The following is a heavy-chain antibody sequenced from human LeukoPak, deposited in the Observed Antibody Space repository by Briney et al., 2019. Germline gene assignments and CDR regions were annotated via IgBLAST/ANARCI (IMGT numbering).Heavy chain of an antibody. CDR3: ARTNDFGSGSYYWYFDL. CDR1: GGSVSSGGFS. CDR2: ISHTGST. V-gene: IGHV4-30-2*01. D-gene: IGHD3-10*01. J-gene: IGHJ2*01. Sequence: SETLSLTCAVSGGSVSSGGFSWRWVRQPPGKDLECVGSISHTGSTYYNPSLKSRVTISVDRSKNQFSLKLTSVTAADTAVYYCARTNDFGSGSYYWYFDLWGRGTLVTVSS.